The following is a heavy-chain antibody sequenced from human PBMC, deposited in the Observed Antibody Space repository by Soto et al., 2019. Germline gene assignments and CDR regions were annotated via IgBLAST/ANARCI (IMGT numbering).Heavy chain of an antibody. CDR3: ARHPGLRGWFDP. Sequence: PSETLCLTCTVAGGSISSSSYYWGWIRQPPGKGLEWIGSIYYSGSTYYNPSLKSRVTISVDTSKNQFSLKLSSVTAADTAVYYCARHPGLRGWFDPWGQGTLVTVSS. CDR2: IYYSGST. CDR1: GGSISSSSYY. J-gene: IGHJ5*02. V-gene: IGHV4-39*01. D-gene: IGHD3-10*01.